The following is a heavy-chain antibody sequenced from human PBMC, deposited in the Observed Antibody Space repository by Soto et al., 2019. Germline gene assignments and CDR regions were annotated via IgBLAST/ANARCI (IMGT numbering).Heavy chain of an antibody. CDR1: GSSINSSGYY. Sequence: SETLSLTCTVPGSSINSSGYYWGWIRQPPGKGLEWIGSMFYGVSTYYNPSLKSRVTVSVDTSKNQFSLNLRSVTAADTAVYYCARLPSRHLVDYWGQGTLVT. V-gene: IGHV4-39*01. J-gene: IGHJ4*02. CDR2: MFYGVST. CDR3: ARLPSRHLVDY. D-gene: IGHD3-3*02.